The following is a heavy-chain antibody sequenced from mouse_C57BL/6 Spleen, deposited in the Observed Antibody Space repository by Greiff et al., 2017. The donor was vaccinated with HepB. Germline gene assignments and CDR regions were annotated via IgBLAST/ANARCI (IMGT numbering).Heavy chain of an antibody. CDR1: GYTFTSYW. Sequence: QVQLQQPGAELVMPGASVKLSCKASGYTFTSYWMHWVKQRPGQGLEWIGEIDPSDSYTNYNQKFKGKSTLTVDKSSRTAYMQLSSLTSDDSAVYYCARSTLRGAMDYWGQGTSVTVSS. CDR2: IDPSDSYT. J-gene: IGHJ4*01. V-gene: IGHV1-69*01. CDR3: ARSTLRGAMDY. D-gene: IGHD2-1*01.